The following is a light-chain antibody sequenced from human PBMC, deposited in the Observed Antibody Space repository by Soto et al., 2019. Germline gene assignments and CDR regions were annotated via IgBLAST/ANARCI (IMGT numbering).Light chain of an antibody. CDR2: AAS. CDR3: QQYGSSPYT. J-gene: IGKJ2*01. Sequence: EIVLTQSPGTLSLSPGERVTLSCRASQSVSSDYLVWYQQKPGQAPRLLIYAASSRATGIPDRFSGSGSGTDFTLTISRLEPEDFAVYYCQQYGSSPYTFGQGTKLEIK. CDR1: QSVSSDY. V-gene: IGKV3-20*01.